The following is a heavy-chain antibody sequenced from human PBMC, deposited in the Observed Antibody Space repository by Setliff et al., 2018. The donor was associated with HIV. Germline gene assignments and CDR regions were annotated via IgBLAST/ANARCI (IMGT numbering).Heavy chain of an antibody. V-gene: IGHV1-18*01. CDR1: GFIFTNYG. CDR3: ARDPPSWRWLFDY. CDR2: ISAYNGNT. J-gene: IGHJ4*02. D-gene: IGHD5-12*01. Sequence: ASVKVSCKVSGFIFTNYGISWVRQAPGQGLEWMGWISAYNGNTNYAQKLQGSVTMTTDTSTSTAYMELRSLRSEDTAVYYCARDPPSWRWLFDYWGQGALVTVSS.